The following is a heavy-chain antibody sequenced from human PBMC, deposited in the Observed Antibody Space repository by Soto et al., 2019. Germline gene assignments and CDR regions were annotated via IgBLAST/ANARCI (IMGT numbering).Heavy chain of an antibody. V-gene: IGHV4-39*01. D-gene: IGHD4-4*01. CDR1: GGSISSSSYY. CDR2: IYYSGST. Sequence: SETLSLTCTVSGGSISSSSYYWGWIRQPPGKGLEWIGSIYYSGSTYYNPSLKSRVTISVDTSKNQFSLKLSSVTAADTAVYYCARSVTPPAYYYYYYMAVWGKGTTVTVSS. J-gene: IGHJ6*03. CDR3: ARSVTPPAYYYYYYMAV.